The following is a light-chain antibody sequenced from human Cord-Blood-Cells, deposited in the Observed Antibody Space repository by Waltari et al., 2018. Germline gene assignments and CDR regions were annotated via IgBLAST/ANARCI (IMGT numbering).Light chain of an antibody. CDR2: GAS. CDR1: QSVSSSH. J-gene: IGKJ4*01. Sequence: EIVLTQSPGTLSLSPGERATPSCRASQSVSSSHLALYQQKPGQAPRLLIYGASSRATGIPDRFSGSGSGTDFTITISRLEPEDFAVYYCQQYGSSPTFGGGTKVEIK. CDR3: QQYGSSPT. V-gene: IGKV3-20*01.